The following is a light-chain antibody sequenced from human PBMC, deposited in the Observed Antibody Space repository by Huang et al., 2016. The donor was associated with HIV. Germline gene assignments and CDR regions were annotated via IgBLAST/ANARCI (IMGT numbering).Light chain of an antibody. CDR2: KAS. J-gene: IGKJ1*01. CDR3: QQYNYPST. CDR1: QSISSW. V-gene: IGKV1-5*03. Sequence: DVQMTQSPSTLSASIGDRVTITCRASQSISSWVAWYQQKPGKAPNLLIYKASTLKSGVPSRFSGSGSGTEFTLTISSLQPDDFATYYCQQYNYPSTFGQGTKVEIK.